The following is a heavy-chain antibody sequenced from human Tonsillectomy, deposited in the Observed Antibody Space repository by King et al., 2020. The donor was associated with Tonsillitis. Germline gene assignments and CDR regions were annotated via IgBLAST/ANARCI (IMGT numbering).Heavy chain of an antibody. CDR3: AKNMYSDSSEELDY. V-gene: IGHV3-43*02. Sequence: VQLVESGGGVVQPGGSLRLSCAASGFTLDDYAMHWVRQAPGKGLEWVSLNRGDVCRTYFADSVRGRFTISRDNSNNSLYLQMNSLRTEDTALYYCAKNMYSDSSEELDYWGQGTLVTVSS. CDR1: GFTLDDYA. CDR2: NRGDVCRT. D-gene: IGHD3-22*01. J-gene: IGHJ4*02.